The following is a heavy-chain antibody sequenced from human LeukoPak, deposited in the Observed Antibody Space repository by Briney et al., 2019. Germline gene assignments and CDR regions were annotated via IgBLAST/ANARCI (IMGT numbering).Heavy chain of an antibody. V-gene: IGHV3-21*01. CDR3: ARDGTFYYGSGSYLFDY. D-gene: IGHD3-10*01. J-gene: IGHJ4*02. CDR2: ISFSSNYI. Sequence: PGGSLRLSCAVSGFTFSSYNMNWVRQAPGKGLEWVSSISFSSNYIYCADSLKGRFTISRDNAKNSLYLQMNSLRAEDTAVYYCARDGTFYYGSGSYLFDYWGQGTLVTVSS. CDR1: GFTFSSYN.